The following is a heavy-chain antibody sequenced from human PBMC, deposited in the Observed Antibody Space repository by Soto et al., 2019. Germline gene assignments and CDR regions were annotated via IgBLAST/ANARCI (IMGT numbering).Heavy chain of an antibody. V-gene: IGHV1-2*04. J-gene: IGHJ6*02. Sequence: ASVKVSCKASGYTFTGYYMHWVRQAPGQGLEWMGWINPNSGGTNYAQKFQGWVTMTRDTSISTAYMVLSRLRSDDTAVYYCARDCSGGSCLYGMDVWGQGTTVTVSS. CDR3: ARDCSGGSCLYGMDV. CDR1: GYTFTGYY. D-gene: IGHD2-15*01. CDR2: INPNSGGT.